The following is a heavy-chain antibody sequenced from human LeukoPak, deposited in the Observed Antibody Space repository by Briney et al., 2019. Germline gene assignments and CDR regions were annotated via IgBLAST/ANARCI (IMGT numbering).Heavy chain of an antibody. CDR2: IHSTGST. CDR3: ARLGSGSPFYGYYCIDV. CDR1: GGSISSYY. J-gene: IGHJ6*03. V-gene: IGHV4-59*01. D-gene: IGHD3-10*01. Sequence: SETLSLTCTVSGGSISSYYWSWIRQPTGKGLEWIGYIHSTGSTRYTPSLKSRLTMSTDMSNNQFSLTLTSVTTADTAVYYCARLGSGSPFYGYYCIDVWGKGTTVTIS.